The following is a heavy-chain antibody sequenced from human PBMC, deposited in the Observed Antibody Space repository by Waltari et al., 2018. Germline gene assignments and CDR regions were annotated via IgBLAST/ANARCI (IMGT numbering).Heavy chain of an antibody. CDR1: GYSISSGYY. CDR2: IYHSGST. V-gene: IGHV4-38-2*01. Sequence: QVQLQESGPGLVKPSETLSLTCAVSGYSISSGYYWGWIRQPPGKGLEWIGSIYHSGSTYYNPSLKSRVTISVDTSKNQFSLKLSSVTAADTAVYYCARHNYGGYDAFDIWGQGTMVTVSS. D-gene: IGHD3-16*01. J-gene: IGHJ3*02. CDR3: ARHNYGGYDAFDI.